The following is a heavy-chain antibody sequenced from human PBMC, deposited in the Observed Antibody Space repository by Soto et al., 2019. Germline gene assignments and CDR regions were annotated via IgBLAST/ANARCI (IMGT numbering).Heavy chain of an antibody. CDR2: SHQSGNT. D-gene: IGHD6-13*01. V-gene: IGHV4-4*02. CDR1: GVSISSHDW. J-gene: IGHJ1*01. CDR3: VTRDTSRLY. Sequence: QVQLQESGPGLVKPSGTLSLTCAVSGVSISSHDWWTWVRQPPGKGLEWIGESHQSGNTNYNSSLESRVTISVDKSKNQFSLNLSSVTVADTAVYYCVTRDTSRLYWGQGTLVTVSS.